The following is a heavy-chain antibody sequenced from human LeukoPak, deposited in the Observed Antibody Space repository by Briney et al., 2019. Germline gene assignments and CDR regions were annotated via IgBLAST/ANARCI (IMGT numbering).Heavy chain of an antibody. Sequence: PSETLSLTCAVYGGSFSGYYWSWIRQPPGKGLEWIGEINHSGSTNHNPSLKSRVTISVDTSKNQFSLKLSSVTAADTAVYYCARGPILTGYSPFDYWGQGTLVTVSS. J-gene: IGHJ4*02. CDR3: ARGPILTGYSPFDY. V-gene: IGHV4-34*01. D-gene: IGHD3-9*01. CDR2: INHSGST. CDR1: GGSFSGYY.